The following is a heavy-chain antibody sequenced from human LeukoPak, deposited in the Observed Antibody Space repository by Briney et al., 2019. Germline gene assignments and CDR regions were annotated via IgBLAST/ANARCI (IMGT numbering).Heavy chain of an antibody. CDR1: GVSFDDYY. V-gene: IGHV4-34*01. CDR2: INYSGYN. J-gene: IGHJ4*02. D-gene: IGHD4-17*01. Sequence: SETLSLTCAVSGVSFDDYYWSWVRQTPGKGLEWIGEINYSGYNNDNTSLESRVTLSIDTSRKQFSLKLRSVTVADAGTYYCTRMTTGHDYWGQGTLVTVSS. CDR3: TRMTTGHDY.